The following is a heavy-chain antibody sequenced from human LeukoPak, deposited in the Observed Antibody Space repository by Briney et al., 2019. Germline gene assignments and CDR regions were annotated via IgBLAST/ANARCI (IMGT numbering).Heavy chain of an antibody. J-gene: IGHJ5*02. CDR1: GFTCSSYE. CDR3: ARDGSIAVKNWFDP. D-gene: IGHD6-19*01. V-gene: IGHV3-48*03. CDR2: ISSSGSTI. Sequence: GGSLRLSCAASGFTCSSYEMNWVRQAPGKGLEWVSYISSSGSTIYYADSVKGRFTISRDNAKNSLYLQMNSLRAEDTAVYYCARDGSIAVKNWFDPWGQGTLVTVSS.